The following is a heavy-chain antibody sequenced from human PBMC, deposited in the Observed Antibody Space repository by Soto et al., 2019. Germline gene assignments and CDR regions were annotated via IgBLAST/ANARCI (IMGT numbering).Heavy chain of an antibody. CDR3: ARIGLGDSSGYYSTGGMDV. V-gene: IGHV2-70*01. CDR1: GFSLSTSGMF. Sequence: SGPTLVNPTQTVTLTCTFSGFSLSTSGMFVSWIRQPPGNALEWLALIDWDDDKYYSTSLRTRLTISKDTSKNQVVLTMTNMDPVDTATYYCARIGLGDSSGYYSTGGMDVWGQGTTVTVSS. CDR2: IDWDDDK. J-gene: IGHJ6*02. D-gene: IGHD3-22*01.